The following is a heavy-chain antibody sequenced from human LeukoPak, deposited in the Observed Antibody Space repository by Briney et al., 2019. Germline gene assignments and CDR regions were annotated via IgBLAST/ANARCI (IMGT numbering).Heavy chain of an antibody. CDR2: IYPGDSDT. D-gene: IGHD2-21*02. J-gene: IGHJ4*02. CDR3: ARSWVTGYGTVLDY. Sequence: GESLKISCKGFGYSITTYWIGWVRQMPGKGLEWMGIIYPGDSDTRYSPSFQGQVTISADKSISTAYLQWSSLEASDSAMYYCARSWVTGYGTVLDYWGQGTLVTVSS. V-gene: IGHV5-51*01. CDR1: GYSITTYW.